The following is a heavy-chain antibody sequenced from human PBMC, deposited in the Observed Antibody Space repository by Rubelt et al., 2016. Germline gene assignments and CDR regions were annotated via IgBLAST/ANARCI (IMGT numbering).Heavy chain of an antibody. CDR3: ARDGYFDL. J-gene: IGHJ2*01. CDR1: GYTFTNYG. CDR2: TSSNNGNT. Sequence: QAQLVQSGADVKKPGASVKVSCKASGYTFTNYGIAWVRQAPGQGLEWVGWTSSNNGNTNYAQNLQGRVTMTTDTATSTAYSELRDLRSDDTAVYYCARDGYFDLWGRGTLVTVSS. V-gene: IGHV1-18*01.